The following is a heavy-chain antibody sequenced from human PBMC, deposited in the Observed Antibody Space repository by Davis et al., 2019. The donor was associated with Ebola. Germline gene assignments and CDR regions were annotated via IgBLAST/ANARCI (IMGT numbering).Heavy chain of an antibody. CDR2: ISYDGSNK. CDR1: GFTFSSYA. D-gene: IGHD2-21*01. J-gene: IGHJ4*02. Sequence: PGGSLRLSCAASGFTFSSYAMHWVRQAPGKGLEWVAVISYDGSNKYYADSVKGRFTISRDNAKNSLYLQMNSLRAEDTAVYYCARDCGGSVGYWGQGTLVTVSS. V-gene: IGHV3-30*04. CDR3: ARDCGGSVGY.